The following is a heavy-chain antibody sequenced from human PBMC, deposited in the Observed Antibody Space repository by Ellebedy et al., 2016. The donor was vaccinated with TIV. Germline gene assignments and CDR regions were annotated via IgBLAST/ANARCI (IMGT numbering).Heavy chain of an antibody. CDR1: GFTFSSYA. CDR3: ARALTGTFDF. CDR2: IKSDGSTT. Sequence: GESLKISCAASGFTFSSYAMSWVRQAPGKGLVWVSRIKSDGSTTNYADSVKGRFTISRDNAKNTLYLQMNSLRAEDTAMYYCARALTGTFDFWGQGTLVSVSS. J-gene: IGHJ4*02. V-gene: IGHV3-74*01. D-gene: IGHD1-1*01.